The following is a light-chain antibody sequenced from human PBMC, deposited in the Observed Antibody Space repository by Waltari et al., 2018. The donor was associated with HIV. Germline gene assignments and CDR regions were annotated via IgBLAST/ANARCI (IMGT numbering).Light chain of an antibody. CDR1: QSVLYSSNNKNY. CDR2: WAS. CDR3: QQYYSTPNT. V-gene: IGKV4-1*01. Sequence: DIVMTQSPDSLAVSLGERATINCKSSQSVLYSSNNKNYLAWYQQKPGQPPNLLIYWASTRESGVPDRFSGSGSGTDFTLTISSLQAEDVAVYYCQQYYSTPNTFGQGTMLEIK. J-gene: IGKJ2*01.